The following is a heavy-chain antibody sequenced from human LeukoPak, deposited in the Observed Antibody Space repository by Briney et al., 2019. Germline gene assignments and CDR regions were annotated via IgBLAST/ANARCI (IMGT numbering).Heavy chain of an antibody. CDR3: ARDLRATTSPGSPQY. V-gene: IGHV3-33*01. CDR2: IWFDGNNK. D-gene: IGHD1-1*01. CDR1: GFVFETHA. Sequence: GGSLRLSCAASGFVFETHAMHWVRQAPGMGLEWVAFIWFDGNNKYYADSVKGRFTISRDNSESTVYLQMNSLRAEDTAVYYCARDLRATTSPGSPQYWGQGTLVTVSS. J-gene: IGHJ4*02.